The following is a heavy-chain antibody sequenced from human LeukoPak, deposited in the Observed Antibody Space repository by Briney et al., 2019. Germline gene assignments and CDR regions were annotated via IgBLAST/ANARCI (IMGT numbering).Heavy chain of an antibody. CDR2: VTSYNGDT. J-gene: IGHJ5*02. CDR3: ARDWHILSGRNCFDP. V-gene: IGHV1-18*01. D-gene: IGHD3-9*01. Sequence: ASVKVSFKASGYTFTSYGISWVRQAPGQGLEWMGWVTSYNGDTNYAQKFQGRVTITTDTSTSTAYMELRSLRSDDTAMYYCARDWHILSGRNCFDPWGQGTLVTVSS. CDR1: GYTFTSYG.